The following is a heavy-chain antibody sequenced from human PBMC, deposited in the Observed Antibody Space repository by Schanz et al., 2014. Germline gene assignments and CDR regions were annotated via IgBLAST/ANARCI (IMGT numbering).Heavy chain of an antibody. D-gene: IGHD3-10*01. V-gene: IGHV1-24*01. CDR2: FDVEDGET. J-gene: IGHJ3*01. Sequence: QGQLVQSGAEVKKPGASVKVSCKVSGYSLNELSMHWVRQAPGKGLEWLGGFDVEDGETIYAQKFQGRVTMTEDTSTETAYMELSGLRSGDTAVYYCATNSPFRMVRGSNAFDAWGQGTIVTVSS. CDR1: GYSLNELS. CDR3: ATNSPFRMVRGSNAFDA.